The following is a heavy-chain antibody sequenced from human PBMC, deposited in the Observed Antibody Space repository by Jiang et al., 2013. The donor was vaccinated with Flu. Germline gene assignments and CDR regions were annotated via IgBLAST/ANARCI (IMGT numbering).Heavy chain of an antibody. CDR1: GGSFSGYY. D-gene: IGHD2-8*01. V-gene: IGHV4-34*01. J-gene: IGHJ4*02. CDR3: ARLSGYCTNGVCRFFDY. CDR2: INHSGST. Sequence: LLKPSETLSLTCAVYGGSFSGYYWSWIRQPPGKGLEWIGEINHSGSTNYNPSLKSRVTISVDTSKNQFSLKLSSVTAADTAVYYCARLSGYCTNGVCRFFDYWGQGTLVTVSS.